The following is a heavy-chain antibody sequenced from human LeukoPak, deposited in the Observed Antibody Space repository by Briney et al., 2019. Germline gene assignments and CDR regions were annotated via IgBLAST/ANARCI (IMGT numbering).Heavy chain of an antibody. V-gene: IGHV3-53*01. J-gene: IGHJ6*03. Sequence: PGGSLRLSCVVSGLTVNSSFISWVRQAPGKGLEWVLVFYSGGATYFADSVKGRFTMSRDNSKNTLYLQMNSLRAEDTGMYYCARAVGGAFYMDVWGKGTPVTVSS. D-gene: IGHD2-15*01. CDR2: FYSGGAT. CDR1: GLTVNSSF. CDR3: ARAVGGAFYMDV.